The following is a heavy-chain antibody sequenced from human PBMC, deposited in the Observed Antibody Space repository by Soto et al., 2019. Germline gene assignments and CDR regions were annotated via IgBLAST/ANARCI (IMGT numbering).Heavy chain of an antibody. CDR2: VGSGDNT. J-gene: IGHJ4*02. V-gene: IGHV3-23*01. CDR1: GFTFTSYG. CDR3: AKKYPGTRPFDY. D-gene: IGHD2-2*01. Sequence: EVQLLQSGGGLVQPGGSLELSCAASGFTFTSYGMSWVRQAPGKGLEWVSAVGSGDNTFYADSVKGRFTIARDNFKTTLYLQMNSLRAEDTALYYCAKKYPGTRPFDYWGQGTLVTVSS.